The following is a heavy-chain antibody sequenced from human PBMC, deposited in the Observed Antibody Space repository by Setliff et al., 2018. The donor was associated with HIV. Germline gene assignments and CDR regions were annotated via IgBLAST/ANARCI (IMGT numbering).Heavy chain of an antibody. Sequence: SETLSLTCTVSGGSITTGSYYWSWIRQPAGQGLEWIGHIYASDSSGSTNYNPSLKSRVTISLDTSKNQFSLNLNSVTAADTAVYYCASCHVAIGYDFNYWGQGVLVTVSS. CDR3: ASCHVAIGYDFNY. V-gene: IGHV4-61*09. CDR2: IYASDSSGST. CDR1: GGSITTGSYY. D-gene: IGHD5-18*01. J-gene: IGHJ4*02.